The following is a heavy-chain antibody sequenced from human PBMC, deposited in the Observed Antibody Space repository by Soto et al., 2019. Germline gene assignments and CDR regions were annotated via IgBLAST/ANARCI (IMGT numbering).Heavy chain of an antibody. V-gene: IGHV3-23*01. D-gene: IGHD1-20*01. J-gene: IGHJ4*02. CDR2: ITSSGGST. CDR1: GFTFSSYG. Sequence: GGSLRLSCTASGFTFSSYGMSWVRQAPGKGLEWVSSITSSGGSTYYADSVKGRFTISRDNSKNTLYLQMNSLRAEDTAVYYCAKVGITGTKYFEYWGQGTLVTVSS. CDR3: AKVGITGTKYFEY.